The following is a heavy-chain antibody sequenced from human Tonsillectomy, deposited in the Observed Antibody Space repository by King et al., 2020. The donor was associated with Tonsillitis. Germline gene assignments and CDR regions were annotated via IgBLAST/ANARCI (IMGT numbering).Heavy chain of an antibody. D-gene: IGHD5-18*01. CDR1: GFTFSHAW. Sequence: VQLVESGGGLVKPGGSLRLSCAASGFTFSHAWMSWVRQAPGKGLEWVGRIKSKTDGGTTDYAAPVKGRFTISRDDSKNTLYLQMNSLKTEDTALYYCTTDQLWVGYNWFDPWGQGTLVTVSS. J-gene: IGHJ5*02. V-gene: IGHV3-15*01. CDR3: TTDQLWVGYNWFDP. CDR2: IKSKTDGGTT.